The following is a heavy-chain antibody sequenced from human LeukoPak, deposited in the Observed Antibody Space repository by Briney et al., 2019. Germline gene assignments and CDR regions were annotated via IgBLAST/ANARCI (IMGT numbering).Heavy chain of an antibody. CDR2: IYYSGST. Sequence: SSETLSLTCTVSGGSVSSGGYYWGWIRQPPGKGLEWIGYIYYSGSTNYNPSLKSRVTISVDTSKNQFSLKLSSVTAADTAVYYCARYRGNWNYYFDYWGQGTLVTVSS. J-gene: IGHJ4*02. D-gene: IGHD1-7*01. CDR1: GGSVSSGGYY. V-gene: IGHV4-61*08. CDR3: ARYRGNWNYYFDY.